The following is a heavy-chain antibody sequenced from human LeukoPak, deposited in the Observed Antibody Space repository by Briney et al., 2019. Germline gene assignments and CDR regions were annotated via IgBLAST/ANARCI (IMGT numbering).Heavy chain of an antibody. Sequence: PSETLSLTCAVYGGSFSGYYWSWIRQPPGKGLEWIGEINHSGSTNYNPSLKSRVTISVDTSRNQFSLKLSSVTAADTAVYYCARRMVYAIPDDYGMDVWGQGTTVTVSS. J-gene: IGHJ6*02. D-gene: IGHD2-8*01. V-gene: IGHV4-34*01. CDR2: INHSGST. CDR1: GGSFSGYY. CDR3: ARRMVYAIPDDYGMDV.